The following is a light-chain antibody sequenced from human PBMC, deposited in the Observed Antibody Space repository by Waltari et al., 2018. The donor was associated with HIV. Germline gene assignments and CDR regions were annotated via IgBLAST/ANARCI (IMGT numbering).Light chain of an antibody. J-gene: IGLJ2*01. V-gene: IGLV1-44*01. Sequence: QSVLTQPPSASGTPGQRVTISWSGRCYNLGTSTVNAYQQLPGTAPKLLIYSNYQRPSGVPDRFSGSKSGTSASLAISGLQSEDEADYYCAAWDDSLNGVVFGGGTKLTVL. CDR3: AAWDDSLNGVV. CDR2: SNY. CDR1: CYNLGTST.